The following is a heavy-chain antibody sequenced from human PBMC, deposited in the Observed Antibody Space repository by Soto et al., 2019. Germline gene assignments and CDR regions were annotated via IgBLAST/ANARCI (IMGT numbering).Heavy chain of an antibody. J-gene: IGHJ6*03. Sequence: QVQLQESGPGLVKHSGTLSLTCAVSGGSVTISNWWSWVRQTPGKGLEWIGQIHHSGSTNYNPSLTSRVTISVDKSKNQFSLEMKSVTAADTAVYYCARGGYYFYMDVWGKGTTVTVSS. V-gene: IGHV4-4*02. CDR3: ARGGYYFYMDV. CDR1: GGSVTISNW. CDR2: IHHSGST. D-gene: IGHD1-26*01.